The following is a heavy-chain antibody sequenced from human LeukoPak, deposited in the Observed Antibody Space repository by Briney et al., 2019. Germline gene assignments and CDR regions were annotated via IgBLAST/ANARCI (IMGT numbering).Heavy chain of an antibody. V-gene: IGHV3-64*01. D-gene: IGHD1-26*01. J-gene: IGHJ6*03. CDR1: GFSLSSYA. Sequence: GGSLRLSCAASGFSLSSYAMHWVRQAPGKGLEYVSAISKNGGNTYYANFVKGRFSISRDNSKNTLYLQTGSLRTEDMAVYYCARVGEGRYYQYYYMDVWGKGTTVTVSS. CDR2: ISKNGGNT. CDR3: ARVGEGRYYQYYYMDV.